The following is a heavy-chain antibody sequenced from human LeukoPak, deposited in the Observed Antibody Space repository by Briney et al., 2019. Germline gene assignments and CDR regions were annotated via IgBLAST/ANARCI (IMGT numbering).Heavy chain of an antibody. V-gene: IGHV1-46*03. D-gene: IGHD5-18*01. CDR2: INPSGGST. CDR3: ARDRDSYGYGAHLYFDL. CDR1: GYTFTSYY. Sequence: ASVKVSCKASGYTFTSYYMHWVRQAPGQGLEWMGIINPSGGSTSYAQKFQGRVTMTRDTSTSTVYMELSSLRSEDTAVYYCARDRDSYGYGAHLYFDLWGRGGLVTVSS. J-gene: IGHJ2*01.